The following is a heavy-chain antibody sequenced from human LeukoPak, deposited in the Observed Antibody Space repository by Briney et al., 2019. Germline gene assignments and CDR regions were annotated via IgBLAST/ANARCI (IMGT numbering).Heavy chain of an antibody. Sequence: SETLSLTCTVSGGSISSYYWSWTRQPPGKGLEWIGYIYYSGSTNYNPSLKSRVTISVDTSKNQFSLKLSSVTAADTAVYYCARQHSSSYDYWGQGTLVTVSS. CDR3: ARQHSSSYDY. J-gene: IGHJ4*02. D-gene: IGHD6-6*01. V-gene: IGHV4-59*08. CDR2: IYYSGST. CDR1: GGSISSYY.